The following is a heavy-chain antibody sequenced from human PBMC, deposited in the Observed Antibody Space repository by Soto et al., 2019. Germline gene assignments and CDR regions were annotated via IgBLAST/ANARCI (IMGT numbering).Heavy chain of an antibody. CDR1: GYTFTSYG. V-gene: IGHV1-18*01. J-gene: IGHJ3*02. CDR2: ISAYNGNT. D-gene: IGHD2-15*01. Sequence: GASVKVSCKASGYTFTSYGISWVRQAPGQGLEWMGWISAYNGNTNYAQKLQGRVTMTTDTSTSTAYMELRSLRSDDTAVYYCAGDQRRIVVVVAATDAFDIWGQGTMVTVSS. CDR3: AGDQRRIVVVVAATDAFDI.